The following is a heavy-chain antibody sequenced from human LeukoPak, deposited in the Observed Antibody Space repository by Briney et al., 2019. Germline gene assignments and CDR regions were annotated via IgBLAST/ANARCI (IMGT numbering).Heavy chain of an antibody. D-gene: IGHD5-18*01. CDR2: IYYSKNT. CDR1: GGSISSSSAY. CDR3: VSPRGFSYGYFDY. V-gene: IGHV4-39*01. Sequence: SETLSLTCTVSGGSISSSSAYWGWIRQPPGKGLEWIGSIYYSKNTYYNPSLKSRATISADTSKNLFSLTLGSVSATDTAVYYCVSPRGFSYGYFDYWGQGTLVTVSS. J-gene: IGHJ4*02.